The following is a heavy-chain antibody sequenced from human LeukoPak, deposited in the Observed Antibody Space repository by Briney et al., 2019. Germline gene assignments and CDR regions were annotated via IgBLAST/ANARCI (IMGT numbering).Heavy chain of an antibody. V-gene: IGHV4-39*07. D-gene: IGHD1-26*01. J-gene: IGHJ2*01. CDR2: IYYSGNS. CDR1: GGSISSGHYY. Sequence: PSETLSLTCTVSGGSISSGHYYWGWIRQPPGKGLEWIGSIYYSGNSYYNPSLKSRVTMSVDTSKNQFSLKVSSVTAADTAVYYCAGPAGTYWYFDLWGRGTLVTVSS. CDR3: AGPAGTYWYFDL.